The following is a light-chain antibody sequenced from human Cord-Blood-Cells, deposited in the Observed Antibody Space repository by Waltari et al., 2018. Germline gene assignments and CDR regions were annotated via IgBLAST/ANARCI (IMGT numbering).Light chain of an antibody. CDR3: QQYNSYLYT. Sequence: DTQMTQSPSTLSASVGDRVTITCRASHSISSWLAWYQQKPGKAPKLMIYKASSLESGVPSRFSGSGSGTEFTLTISSLQPDDFATYYCQQYNSYLYTFGQGTKLEIK. CDR1: HSISSW. CDR2: KAS. J-gene: IGKJ2*01. V-gene: IGKV1-5*03.